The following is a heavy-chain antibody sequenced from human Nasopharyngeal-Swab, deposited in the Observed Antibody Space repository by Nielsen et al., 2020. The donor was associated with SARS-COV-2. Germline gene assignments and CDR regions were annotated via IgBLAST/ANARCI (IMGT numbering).Heavy chain of an antibody. V-gene: IGHV3-33*03. CDR2: TWYDGSNT. J-gene: IGHJ6*02. D-gene: IGHD5-24*01. CDR1: GFTFSNYG. Sequence: GESLKISCATSGFTFSNYGMHWVRQAPGKGLEWVAVTWYDGSNTYYGDSVKGRFTISRDDSKNTHYLQMNSLRPEDTAVYYCAKGVRMADHYYHGMDVWGQGTTVTVSS. CDR3: AKGVRMADHYYHGMDV.